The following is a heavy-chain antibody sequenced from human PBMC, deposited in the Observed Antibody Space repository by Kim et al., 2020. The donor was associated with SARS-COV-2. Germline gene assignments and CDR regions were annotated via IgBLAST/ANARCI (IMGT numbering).Heavy chain of an antibody. J-gene: IGHJ4*02. V-gene: IGHV3-11*05. D-gene: IGHD4-17*01. CDR3: ARDRATVVTPSDY. CDR2: ISSSSSYT. Sequence: GESLRLSCAASGFTFSDYYMSWIRQAPGKGLEWVSYISSSSSYTNYADSVKGRFTISRDNAKNSLYLQMNSLRAEDTAVYYCARDRATVVTPSDYWGQGTLVTVSS. CDR1: GFTFSDYY.